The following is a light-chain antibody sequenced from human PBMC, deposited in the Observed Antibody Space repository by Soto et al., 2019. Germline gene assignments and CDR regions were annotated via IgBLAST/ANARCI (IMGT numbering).Light chain of an antibody. V-gene: IGKV3-11*01. J-gene: IGKJ5*01. CDR3: QQRSNWPPEIT. CDR1: QSVSSY. CDR2: DAS. Sequence: EIVLTQSPATLSLSPGERATLSCRASQSVSSYLAWYQHKPGQAPRLLVYDASNRATGIPARFSGSGSGTYFTLTISSLEPEDFAVYYCQQRSNWPPEITFGQGTRLEIK.